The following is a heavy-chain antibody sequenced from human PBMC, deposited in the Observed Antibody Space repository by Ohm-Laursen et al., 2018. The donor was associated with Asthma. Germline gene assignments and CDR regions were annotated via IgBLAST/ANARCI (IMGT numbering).Heavy chain of an antibody. CDR3: ARGRRMVATSFPYYFDY. V-gene: IGHV3-30*03. J-gene: IGHJ4*02. Sequence: SLRLSCSASGFTFTSCGMHWVRKAPGKGLEWVAVISYDGGNEYYADSVKGRFTISRDNSKNTVFLQMNSLRAEDTAVYYCARGRRMVATSFPYYFDYWGQGTLVTVSS. D-gene: IGHD5-12*01. CDR2: ISYDGGNE. CDR1: GFTFTSCG.